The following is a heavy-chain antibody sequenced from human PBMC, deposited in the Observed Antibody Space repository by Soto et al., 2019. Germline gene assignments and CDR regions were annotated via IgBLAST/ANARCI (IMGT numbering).Heavy chain of an antibody. Sequence: ETLSLTCTVSSGSISSFYWSWIRQPPGKGLEWIGHINYNGRTDYNPSLKSRVTISVETSKNQFSLKLSSVTAADTAVYYCARYGSASNQGLFDPWGQGTRVTVSS. D-gene: IGHD3-10*01. CDR1: SGSISSFY. CDR3: ARYGSASNQGLFDP. J-gene: IGHJ5*02. CDR2: INYNGRT. V-gene: IGHV4-59*01.